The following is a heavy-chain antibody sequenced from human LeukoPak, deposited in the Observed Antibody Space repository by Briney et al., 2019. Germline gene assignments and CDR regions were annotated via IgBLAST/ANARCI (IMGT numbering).Heavy chain of an antibody. CDR1: GGSISSRNYN. Sequence: SETLSLASTVPGGSISSRNYNRGWIRQPPGKGLEWIGSMSNSGRTYYDPSLKSRVTISVDTSKNQFSLNLRSVIVGDTALYYCARVNMNYFDYWGQGSLVTVSS. J-gene: IGHJ4*02. CDR3: ARVNMNYFDY. CDR2: MSNSGRT. V-gene: IGHV4-39*01. D-gene: IGHD2/OR15-2a*01.